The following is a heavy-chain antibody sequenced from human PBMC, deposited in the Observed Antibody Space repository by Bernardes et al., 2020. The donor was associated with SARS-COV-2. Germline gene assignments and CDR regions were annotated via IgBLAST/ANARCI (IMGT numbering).Heavy chain of an antibody. J-gene: IGHJ6*02. D-gene: IGHD5-12*01. CDR2: ISWNSGSI. V-gene: IGHV3-9*01. CDR3: AKDMGDGYNWGDLHGAYYYGMDV. Sequence: GGSLRLSCAASGFTFDDYAMHWVRQAPGKGLEWVSGISWNSGSIGYADSVKGRFTISRDNAKNSLYLQMNSLRAEDTALYYCAKDMGDGYNWGDLHGAYYYGMDVWGQGTTVTVSS. CDR1: GFTFDDYA.